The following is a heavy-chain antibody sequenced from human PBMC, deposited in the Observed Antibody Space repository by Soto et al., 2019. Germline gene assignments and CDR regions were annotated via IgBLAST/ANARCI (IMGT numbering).Heavy chain of an antibody. J-gene: IGHJ6*02. Sequence: EVQLLDSGGGLVQPGGSLRLSCAASGFTFSTSAMTCVRQAPGKGLEWVSGISDTGGSTYYADSVKGRFTISRDNSKNTLYLQMNSLKAEDTAVYYCAKDRWYSSGWYNYYGMDVWGQGTAVTVSS. V-gene: IGHV3-23*01. D-gene: IGHD6-19*01. CDR1: GFTFSTSA. CDR3: AKDRWYSSGWYNYYGMDV. CDR2: ISDTGGST.